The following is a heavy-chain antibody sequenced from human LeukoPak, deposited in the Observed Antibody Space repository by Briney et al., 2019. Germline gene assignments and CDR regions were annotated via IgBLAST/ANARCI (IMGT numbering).Heavy chain of an antibody. V-gene: IGHV4-30-2*01. CDR2: IYHSGST. CDR1: GGSISSGGYS. J-gene: IGHJ3*02. D-gene: IGHD6-19*01. CDR3: ARHEGLMVGSSGWYWASLHMSGGGLDAFDI. Sequence: PSQTLSLTCAVSGGSISSGGYSWSWIRQPPGKGLEWIGYIYHSGSTYYNPSLKSRVTISVDTSKNQFSLKLSSVTAADTAVYYCARHEGLMVGSSGWYWASLHMSGGGLDAFDIWGQGTMVTVSS.